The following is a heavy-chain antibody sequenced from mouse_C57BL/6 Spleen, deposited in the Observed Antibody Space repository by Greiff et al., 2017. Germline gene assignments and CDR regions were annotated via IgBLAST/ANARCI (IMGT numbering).Heavy chain of an antibody. Sequence: QVQLQQSGPELVKPGASVKISCKASGYAFSSSWMNWVKQRPGKGLEWIGRIYPGDGDTNYNGKFKGKATLTADTSSSTAYMQLSSLTSEDSAVYFCARSGGSAYFDYWCQGTTLTVSS. J-gene: IGHJ2*01. D-gene: IGHD1-1*02. CDR3: ARSGGSAYFDY. CDR1: GYAFSSSW. CDR2: IYPGDGDT. V-gene: IGHV1-82*01.